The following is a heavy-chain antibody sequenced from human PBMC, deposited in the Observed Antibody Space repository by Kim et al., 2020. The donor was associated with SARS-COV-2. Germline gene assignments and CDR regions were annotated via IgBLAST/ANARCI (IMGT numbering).Heavy chain of an antibody. V-gene: IGHV2-5*02. CDR1: GFSLSTSGVG. Sequence: SGPTLVNPTQTLTLTCTFSGFSLSTSGVGVGWIRQPPGKALEWLALIYWDDDKRYSPSLKSRLTITKDTSKNQVVLTMTNMDPVDTATYYCAHSGGYYYGSGSFEDGYYFDYWGQGTLVTVSS. J-gene: IGHJ4*02. CDR2: IYWDDDK. D-gene: IGHD3-10*01. CDR3: AHSGGYYYGSGSFEDGYYFDY.